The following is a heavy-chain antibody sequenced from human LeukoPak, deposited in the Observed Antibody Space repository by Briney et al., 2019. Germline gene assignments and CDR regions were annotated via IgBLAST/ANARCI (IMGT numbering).Heavy chain of an antibody. V-gene: IGHV3-30*02. CDR3: AKNRDSSDYPRDFDF. J-gene: IGHJ4*02. CDR2: IRHDGSYQ. D-gene: IGHD3-22*01. Sequence: PGGSLRLSCAAFGFTFSSYGMHWVRQTPGKGLEWVAFIRHDGSYQQYADSVKGQFTVSRDNSKDMVYLQMSSLRTEDTAVYYCAKNRDSSDYPRDFDFWGQGTLVTVSS. CDR1: GFTFSSYG.